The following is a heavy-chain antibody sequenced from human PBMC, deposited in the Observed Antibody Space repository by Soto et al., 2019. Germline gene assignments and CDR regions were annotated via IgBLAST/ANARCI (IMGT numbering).Heavy chain of an antibody. CDR1: GFTFSSYG. CDR2: ISYDGSNK. CDR3: FYGSGSYYRGYYYYMDV. J-gene: IGHJ6*03. Sequence: GGSLRLSCAASGFTFSSYGMHWVRQAPGKGLEWVAVISYDGSNKYYADSVKGRFTISRDNSKNTLYLQMNSLKTEDTAVYYCFYGSGSYYRGYYYYMDVWGKGTTVTVSS. V-gene: IGHV3-30*03. D-gene: IGHD3-10*01.